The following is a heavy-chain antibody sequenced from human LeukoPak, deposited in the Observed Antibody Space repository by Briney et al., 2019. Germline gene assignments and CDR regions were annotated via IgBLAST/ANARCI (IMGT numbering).Heavy chain of an antibody. CDR3: ARTCSSSSCYMVH. CDR2: ISVYNGNT. D-gene: IGHD2-2*02. J-gene: IGHJ4*02. Sequence: ASVKVSCKASGYTFANFGITWVRQAPEQGLEWMGWISVYNGNTNYAQNLQGRVTLTTDTSTSTAYMELGSLRSDDTALYYCARTCSSSSCYMVHWGQGTLVTVSS. CDR1: GYTFANFG. V-gene: IGHV1-18*01.